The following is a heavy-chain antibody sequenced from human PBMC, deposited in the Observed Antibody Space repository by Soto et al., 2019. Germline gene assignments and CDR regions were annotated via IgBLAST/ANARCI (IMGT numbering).Heavy chain of an antibody. D-gene: IGHD3-22*01. CDR2: SSPYDDNT. V-gene: IGHV1-18*01. Sequence: QVQLVQSGSEVKKPGASVKVSCKASGYSFNSYGISWVRQAPGQGLEWLGWSSPYDDNTKYAQSLQGRVTITTDTSTRTAYMELRSLRSDDTAVYYCARGGYYDSSGSRNYHYYGMDAWGQGTTVTVS. J-gene: IGHJ6*02. CDR3: ARGGYYDSSGSRNYHYYGMDA. CDR1: GYSFNSYG.